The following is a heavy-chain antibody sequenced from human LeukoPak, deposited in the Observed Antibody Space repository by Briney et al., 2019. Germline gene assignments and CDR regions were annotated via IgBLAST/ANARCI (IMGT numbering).Heavy chain of an antibody. CDR2: IYYSGST. D-gene: IGHD2-2*01. CDR1: GYSISSSNW. V-gene: IGHV4-28*03. Sequence: PSGTLSLTCAVSGYSISSSNWWGWIRQPPGKGLEWIGYIYYSGSTYYNPSLKSRVTMSVDTSKNQFSLKLSSVTAVDTAVYYCARVVPAAEITNWFDPWGQGTLVTVSS. J-gene: IGHJ5*02. CDR3: ARVVPAAEITNWFDP.